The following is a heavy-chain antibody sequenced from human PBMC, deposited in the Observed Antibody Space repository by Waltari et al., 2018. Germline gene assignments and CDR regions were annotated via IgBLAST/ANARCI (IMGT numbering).Heavy chain of an antibody. CDR2: INPNSGST. J-gene: IGHJ4*02. CDR1: GYTFTGYY. Sequence: QVQLVQSGAEVKKPGASVKVSCKASGYTFTGYYMHWVRQAPGQGLEWIGRINPNSGSTNYAQKFQGSVTMTRDTSISTAYMELSRLRSDDTAVYYCAIITMVQAPEDYWGQGTLVTVSS. V-gene: IGHV1-2*06. CDR3: AIITMVQAPEDY. D-gene: IGHD3-10*01.